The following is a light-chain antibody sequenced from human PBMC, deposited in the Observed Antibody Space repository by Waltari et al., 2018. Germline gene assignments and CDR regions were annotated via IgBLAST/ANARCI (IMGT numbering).Light chain of an antibody. V-gene: IGKV3-20*01. CDR3: QHYDGSAVT. CDR2: GTS. J-gene: IGKJ4*01. CDR1: QRVSSIS. Sequence: DIVLTQSPGTLSLSPGERVTLSCRASQRVSSISFTWYQQRPGQAPRLLIYGTSSRATDIPDRFSGSGSGTDFTLTIRRLEPEDFAVYFCQHYDGSAVTFGGGTKVEIK.